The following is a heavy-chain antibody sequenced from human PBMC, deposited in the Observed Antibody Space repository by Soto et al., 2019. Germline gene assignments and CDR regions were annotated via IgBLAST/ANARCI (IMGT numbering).Heavy chain of an antibody. CDR1: GGTFSSYT. CDR3: ARGAYCSGGSCWDAFDI. V-gene: IGHV1-69*02. J-gene: IGHJ3*02. D-gene: IGHD2-15*01. Sequence: QVQLVQSGAEVKKPGSSVKVSCKASGGTFSSYTISWVRQAPGQGLEWMGRIIPILGIANYAQKFQGRVTITEDKSTSTAYMELSSLRSEDTAVYYCARGAYCSGGSCWDAFDIWGQGTMVTVSS. CDR2: IIPILGIA.